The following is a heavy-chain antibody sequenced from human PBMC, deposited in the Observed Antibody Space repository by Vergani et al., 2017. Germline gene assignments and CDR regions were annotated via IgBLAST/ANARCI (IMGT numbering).Heavy chain of an antibody. CDR1: GFTFSSYA. J-gene: IGHJ5*02. CDR3: AKDSMGFGLGCSGGSCYSGWFDP. CDR2: ISGSGGST. D-gene: IGHD2-15*01. Sequence: EVQLLESGGGLVQPGGSLRLSCAASGFTFSSYAMSWVRQAPGKGLEWVSAISGSGGSTYYADSVKGRFTISRDNSKNTLYLQMNSLRAEDTAVYYCAKDSMGFGLGCSGGSCYSGWFDPWGQGTLVTVSS. V-gene: IGHV3-23*01.